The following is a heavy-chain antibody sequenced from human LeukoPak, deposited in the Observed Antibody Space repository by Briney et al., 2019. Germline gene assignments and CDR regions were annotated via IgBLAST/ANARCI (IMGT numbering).Heavy chain of an antibody. Sequence: SETPSLTCTVSGGSISSYYWSWIRQPPGKGLEWIGYIYYSGSTNYNPSPKSRVTISVDTSKNQFSLKLSSVTAADTAVYYCARGSSGYYFDNWGQGTLVTVSS. V-gene: IGHV4-59*01. CDR3: ARGSSGYYFDN. CDR1: GGSISSYY. J-gene: IGHJ4*02. CDR2: IYYSGST. D-gene: IGHD3-22*01.